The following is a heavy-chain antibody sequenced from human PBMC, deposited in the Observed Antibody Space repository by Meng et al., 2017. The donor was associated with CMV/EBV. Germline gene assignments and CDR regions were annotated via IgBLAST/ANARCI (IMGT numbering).Heavy chain of an antibody. D-gene: IGHD3-10*01. CDR3: ARERSESGGVIIDY. CDR1: GYTFTSYD. CDR2: MNPNSGNT. J-gene: IGHJ4*02. Sequence: ASVKVSCKASGYTFTSYDINWVRQATGQGLEWMGWMNPNSGNTGYAQKFQGRVTMTRNTSISTAYMELSSLRSEDTAVYYCARERSESGGVIIDYWGQGTLDTVSS. V-gene: IGHV1-8*01.